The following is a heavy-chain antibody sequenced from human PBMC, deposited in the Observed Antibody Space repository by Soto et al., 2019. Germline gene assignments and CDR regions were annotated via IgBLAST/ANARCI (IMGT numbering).Heavy chain of an antibody. J-gene: IGHJ4*02. D-gene: IGHD2-15*01. CDR1: GGTFSSYA. CDR3: ARESRYCSGGSCYFLPGIDY. CDR2: IIPIFGTA. Sequence: QVQLVQSGAEVKKPGSSVKVSCKASGGTFSSYAISWVRQAPGQGLEWMGGIIPIFGTANYAQKFQGRVTINADESTSTDYMELSSLRSEDTAVYYCARESRYCSGGSCYFLPGIDYWGQGTLVTVSS. V-gene: IGHV1-69*12.